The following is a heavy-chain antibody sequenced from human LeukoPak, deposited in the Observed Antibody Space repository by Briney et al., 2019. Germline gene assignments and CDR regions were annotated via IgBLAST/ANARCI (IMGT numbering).Heavy chain of an antibody. CDR1: GYTFTSYD. CDR2: MNTTSGNT. Sequence: ASPKVSCKASGYTFTSYDINWVRQATGQGLEWMGWMNTTSGNTGYAQKFQGRVTITRNTSISTAYMELSSLRSEDTAVYYCARGVYYYYMDVWGKGTTVTLSS. J-gene: IGHJ6*03. V-gene: IGHV1-8*03. CDR3: ARGVYYYYMDV.